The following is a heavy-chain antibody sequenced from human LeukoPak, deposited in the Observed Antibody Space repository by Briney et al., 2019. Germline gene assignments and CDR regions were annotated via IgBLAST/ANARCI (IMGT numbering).Heavy chain of an antibody. CDR1: GFTFSNYG. V-gene: IGHV3-23*01. CDR3: AKSQYTGNYHFDN. Sequence: GGSLRLSCAASGFTFSNYGMNWVRQAPGKGLERVSGISNSGGYTYYADSVKGRFTISRDNSKNTLSLQMSDLRAEDTAIYYCAKSQYTGNYHFDNWGQGTLVTVSS. D-gene: IGHD1-26*01. J-gene: IGHJ4*02. CDR2: ISNSGGYT.